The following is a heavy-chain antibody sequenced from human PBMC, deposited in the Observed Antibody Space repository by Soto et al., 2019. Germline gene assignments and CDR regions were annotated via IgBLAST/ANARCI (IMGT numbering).Heavy chain of an antibody. CDR3: VRYCSTTLCNGVATRTFDY. V-gene: IGHV3-48*03. J-gene: IGHJ4*02. CDR2: ISTSGSTV. Sequence: GGSLRLSCAASRFTFSTYEMNWVRQAPGKGLEWVSYISTSGSTVYYAGSVKGRFTISRDNTRNSLYLQMNSLRDEDTALYYCVRYCSTTLCNGVATRTFDYWGQGTL. CDR1: RFTFSTYE. D-gene: IGHD2-2*01.